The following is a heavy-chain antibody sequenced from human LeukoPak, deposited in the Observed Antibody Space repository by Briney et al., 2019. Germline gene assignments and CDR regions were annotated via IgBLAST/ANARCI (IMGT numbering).Heavy chain of an antibody. D-gene: IGHD3-3*01. CDR2: FDPEDGET. V-gene: IGHV1-24*01. J-gene: IGHJ5*02. CDR3: ATRRYDFWSGYRRDWFDP. CDR1: GYTLTELS. Sequence: ASVKVSCKVSGYTLTELSMHWVRQAPGKGLEWMGCFDPEDGETIYAQKFQGRVTMTEDTSTDTAYMELSSLRSEDTAVYYCATRRYDFWSGYRRDWFDPWGQGTLVTVSS.